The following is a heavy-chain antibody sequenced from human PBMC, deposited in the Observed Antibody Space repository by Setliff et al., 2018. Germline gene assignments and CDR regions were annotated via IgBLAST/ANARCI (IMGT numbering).Heavy chain of an antibody. CDR2: IITNTGKT. D-gene: IGHD2-2*01. CDR3: ARFGGSCSSSSCYASDL. J-gene: IGHJ3*01. Sequence: ASVKVSCKASGYTFTNYGFTWARQAPGQGLEWMGMIITNTGKTSYPKKFQGRVTMTTDTYTGTGYMELRSLTSDDTAVYFCARFGGSCSSSSCYASDLWGQGTMVTVSS. V-gene: IGHV1-18*01. CDR1: GYTFTNYG.